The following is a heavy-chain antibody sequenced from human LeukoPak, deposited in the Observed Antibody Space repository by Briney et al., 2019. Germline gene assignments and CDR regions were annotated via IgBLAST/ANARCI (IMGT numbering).Heavy chain of an antibody. J-gene: IGHJ3*02. CDR1: GYTFTSNY. V-gene: IGHV1-46*01. CDR2: INPSGGST. Sequence: ASVKVSCKASGYTFTSNYLHWVRQAPGQGLEWMGIINPSGGSTRYAQKFQGRVTMTRNTSISTAYMELSSLRSEDTAVYYCARGREGFDIWGQGTMVTVSS. CDR3: ARGREGFDI.